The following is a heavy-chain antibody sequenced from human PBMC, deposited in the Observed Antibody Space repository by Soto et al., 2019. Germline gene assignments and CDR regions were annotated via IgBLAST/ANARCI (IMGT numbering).Heavy chain of an antibody. CDR2: IRNKAYSYTT. D-gene: IGHD4-17*01. V-gene: IGHV3-72*01. CDR1: GFTFSDHY. CDR3: ASSWGDYRYLDY. J-gene: IGHJ4*02. Sequence: EVQLVESGGGLVQPGGSLRLSCAASGFTFSDHYMDWVRQAPGKGLEWVGRIRNKAYSYTTEYAASVKGRFTVSRDDSNNSLFLQINSLKPEDTAVYYCASSWGDYRYLDYLGQGILVTVSS.